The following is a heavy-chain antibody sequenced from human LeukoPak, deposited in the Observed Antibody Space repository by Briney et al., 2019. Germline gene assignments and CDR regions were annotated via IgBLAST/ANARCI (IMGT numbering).Heavy chain of an antibody. D-gene: IGHD3-10*01. CDR1: EFTFSNYA. J-gene: IGHJ4*02. V-gene: IGHV3-23*01. Sequence: GGSLRLSCAASEFTFSNYAMTWVRQAPGKGLEWVSAISGSGGSTDYADSVKGRFTISRDNSKDTLYLQMNSLRVEDTAVYYCAKDATTSHYSSGSYGFDYWGQGTLVTVSS. CDR2: ISGSGGST. CDR3: AKDATTSHYSSGSYGFDY.